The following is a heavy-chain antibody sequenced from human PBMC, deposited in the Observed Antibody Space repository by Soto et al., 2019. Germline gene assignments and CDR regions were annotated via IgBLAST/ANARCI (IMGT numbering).Heavy chain of an antibody. V-gene: IGHV3-9*01. CDR1: GFTFSSYA. D-gene: IGHD3-3*01. Sequence: SLRLSCAASGFTFSSYAXSWVRQAPGKGLEWVSGISWNSGSIGYADSVKGRFTISRDNAKNSLYLQMNSLRAEDTAXYYCAKSVPXXXFWSGYGYYXXXXGMDVXXXGTTV. CDR3: AKSVPXXXFWSGYGYYXXXXGMDV. CDR2: ISWNSGSI. J-gene: IGHJ6*01.